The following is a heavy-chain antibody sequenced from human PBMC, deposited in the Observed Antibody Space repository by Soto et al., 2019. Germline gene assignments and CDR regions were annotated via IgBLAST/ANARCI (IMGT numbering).Heavy chain of an antibody. Sequence: SETLSLTCAVYGGSFSGYYWSWIRQPPGKGLEWIGEINHSGSTNYNPSLKSRVTISVDTSKNQFSLKLNSVTAADTAVYYCARGPKGEVGGTWYYYAMDVWGQGTTVTVS. CDR1: GGSFSGYY. J-gene: IGHJ6*02. CDR3: ARGPKGEVGGTWYYYAMDV. CDR2: INHSGST. V-gene: IGHV4-34*01. D-gene: IGHD1-26*01.